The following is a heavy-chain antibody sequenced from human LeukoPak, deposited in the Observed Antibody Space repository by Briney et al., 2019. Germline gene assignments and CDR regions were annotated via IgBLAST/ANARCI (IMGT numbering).Heavy chain of an antibody. CDR2: INRNGGST. CDR3: ASGYDHSPIDM. CDR1: GATSSEYR. V-gene: IGHV3-20*01. J-gene: IGHJ3*02. Sequence: PGGSPRLSSEQPGATSSEYRTSSGRQARGKGLEWVSGINRNGGSTGYADSVKGRFTISRDNVKNSLYLQLNSLRAEDTVLDVCASGYDHSPIDMWGQGTMVTVSS. D-gene: IGHD5-12*01.